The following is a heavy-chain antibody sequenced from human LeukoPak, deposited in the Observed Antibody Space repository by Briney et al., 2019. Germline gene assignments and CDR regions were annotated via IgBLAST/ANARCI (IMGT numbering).Heavy chain of an antibody. V-gene: IGHV3-9*01. CDR1: GFTFDDYA. CDR3: AKGSVATVKNWFDP. Sequence: GGSLRLSCAASGFTFDDYAMHWVRQAPGKGLEWVSGISWNSGSIGYADSVKGRFTISRDNAKNSLYLQMNSLRAEDTALYYCAKGSVATVKNWFDPWGQGTLVTVSS. CDR2: ISWNSGSI. J-gene: IGHJ5*02. D-gene: IGHD4-17*01.